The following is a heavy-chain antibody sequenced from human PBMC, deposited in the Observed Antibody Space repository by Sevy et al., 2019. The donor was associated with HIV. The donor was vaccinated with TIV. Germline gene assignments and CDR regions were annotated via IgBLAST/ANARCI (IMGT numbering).Heavy chain of an antibody. V-gene: IGHV3-48*02. D-gene: IGHD3-3*01. J-gene: IGHJ6*02. Sequence: GGSLRLSCEAPGFTFSSYSMNWVRQAPGKGLEWVSYIGSSSSTIYYADSVKGRFTISRDNAKNSLYLQMNSLRDEDTAVYYCARAWSGPDGMDVWGQGTTVTVSS. CDR3: ARAWSGPDGMDV. CDR1: GFTFSSYS. CDR2: IGSSSSTI.